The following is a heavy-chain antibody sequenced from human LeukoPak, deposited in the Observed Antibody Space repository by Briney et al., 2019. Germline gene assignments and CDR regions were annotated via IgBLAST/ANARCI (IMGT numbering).Heavy chain of an antibody. CDR1: GGSISSSSYY. CDR2: INHSGST. Sequence: SETLSLTCTVSGGSISSSSYYWGWIRQPPGKGLEWIGEINHSGSTNYNPSLKSRVTISVDTSKNQFSLKLSSVTAADTAVYYCARERGGAREPWFDPWGQGTLVTVSS. J-gene: IGHJ5*02. V-gene: IGHV4-39*02. CDR3: ARERGGAREPWFDP. D-gene: IGHD1-26*01.